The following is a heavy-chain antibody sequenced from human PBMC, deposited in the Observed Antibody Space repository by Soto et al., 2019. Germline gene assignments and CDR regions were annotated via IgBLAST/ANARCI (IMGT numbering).Heavy chain of an antibody. CDR2: IKQDGSEK. Sequence: EVQLVESGGGLVQPGGSLRLSCAASGFTFSSYWMSWVRPAPGKGLEWVANIKQDGSEKYYVDSVKGRFTISRDNATNSLYLQMNSLRAEDTAVYYCARERGIAVAGDYYYGMDVWGQGTTVTVSS. D-gene: IGHD6-19*01. CDR1: GFTFSSYW. CDR3: ARERGIAVAGDYYYGMDV. V-gene: IGHV3-7*01. J-gene: IGHJ6*02.